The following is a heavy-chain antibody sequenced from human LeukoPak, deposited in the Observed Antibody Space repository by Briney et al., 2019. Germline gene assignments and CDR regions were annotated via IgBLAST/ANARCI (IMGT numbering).Heavy chain of an antibody. V-gene: IGHV4-39*07. CDR2: IYYSGST. Sequence: SSETLSLTCTVSDDSISSSSYYWGWIRQPPGRGLEWIGNIYYSGSTYYRVSLKSRVTISLDTSKNQFSLKLSSVTAADTAVYYCARVINPLAFDIWGQGTMVTVSS. CDR1: DDSISSSSYY. CDR3: ARVINPLAFDI. J-gene: IGHJ3*02.